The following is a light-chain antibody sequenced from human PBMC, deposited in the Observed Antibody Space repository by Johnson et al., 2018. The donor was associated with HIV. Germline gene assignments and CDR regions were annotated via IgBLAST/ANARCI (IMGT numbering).Light chain of an antibody. CDR3: GTWDSSLRVGF. CDR2: DSN. J-gene: IGLJ1*01. Sequence: QSVLTQPPSVSAAPGQKVTISCSGSRSNIGNNYVSWYQQLPGTAPKLLIYDSNKRPSGIPDRFSGSKSGTPATLGITGLQPGDEADYYCGTWDSSLRVGFFGTGTKVTVL. CDR1: RSNIGNNY. V-gene: IGLV1-51*01.